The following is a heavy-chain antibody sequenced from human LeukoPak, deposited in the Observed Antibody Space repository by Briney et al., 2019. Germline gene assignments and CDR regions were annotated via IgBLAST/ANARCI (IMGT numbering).Heavy chain of an antibody. CDR2: IYSSGTT. CDR3: ARVSPIAVAGSSDYYAMDV. J-gene: IGHJ6*02. V-gene: IGHV4-4*07. Sequence: SETLSLTCNVSADSITNYYWTWIRQPAGKGLEWIGRIYSSGTTTYNPSLKSRVAMSVDTSRNQFSLKLSSVTAADTAVYYCARVSPIAVAGSSDYYAMDVWVQGTTVTVSS. CDR1: ADSITNYY. D-gene: IGHD6-19*01.